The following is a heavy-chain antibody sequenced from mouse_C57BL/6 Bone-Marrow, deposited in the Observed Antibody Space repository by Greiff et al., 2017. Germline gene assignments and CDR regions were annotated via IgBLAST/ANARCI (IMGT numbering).Heavy chain of an antibody. Sequence: VQLQQSGAELVRPGASVKLSCTASGFNIKDDYMHWVKQRPEQGLEWIGWIDPENGDTEYASKFQGKATITADPSSNTAYLQLSSLTSEDTAVYYCTSPYWDLYWGQGTSVTVSS. CDR3: TSPYWDLY. CDR1: GFNIKDDY. CDR2: IDPENGDT. V-gene: IGHV14-4*01. J-gene: IGHJ4*01. D-gene: IGHD4-1*01.